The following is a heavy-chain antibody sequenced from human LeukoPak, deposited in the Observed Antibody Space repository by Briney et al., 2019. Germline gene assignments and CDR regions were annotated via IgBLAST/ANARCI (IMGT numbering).Heavy chain of an antibody. CDR3: ARHSIAAAGTDIDY. V-gene: IGHV4-39*01. Sequence: SETLSLTCTVSGGSISSSSYYWGWIRQPPGKGLEWIGSIYYSGSTYYNPSLKSRVTVSVDASKNQFSLKLSSVTAADTAVYYCARHSIAAAGTDIDYWGQGTLVTVS. CDR2: IYYSGST. D-gene: IGHD6-13*01. J-gene: IGHJ4*02. CDR1: GGSISSSSYY.